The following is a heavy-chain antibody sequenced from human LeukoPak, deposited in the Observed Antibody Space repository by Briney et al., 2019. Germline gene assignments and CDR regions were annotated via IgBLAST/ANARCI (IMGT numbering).Heavy chain of an antibody. CDR2: TSSGGSTI. J-gene: IGHJ4*02. D-gene: IGHD3-22*01. V-gene: IGHV3-11*01. CDR3: ARDRTYYDSSGYYPHYFDY. CDR1: GFTFSDYY. Sequence: GGSLRLSCAASGFTFSDYYMSWIRQAPGKGLEWVSYTSSGGSTIYYADSVKGRFTITRDNAKNSLYLQMNSLRAEDTAVYYCARDRTYYDSSGYYPHYFDYWGQGTLVTVSS.